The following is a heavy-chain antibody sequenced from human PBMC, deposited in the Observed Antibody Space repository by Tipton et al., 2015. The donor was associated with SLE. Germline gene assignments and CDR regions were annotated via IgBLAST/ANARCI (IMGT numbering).Heavy chain of an antibody. CDR1: GGSISSYY. J-gene: IGHJ6*03. V-gene: IGHV4-59*01. CDR3: ASNSGNYYYYYYMDV. CDR2: IYYSGST. Sequence: TLSLTCTVSGGSISSYYWSWIRQPPGKGLEWIGYIYYSGSTNYNPSLKSRVTMSVDTSKNQFSLKLSSVTAADTAIYYCASNSGNYYYYYYMDVWGKGTTVTVSS. D-gene: IGHD1-26*01.